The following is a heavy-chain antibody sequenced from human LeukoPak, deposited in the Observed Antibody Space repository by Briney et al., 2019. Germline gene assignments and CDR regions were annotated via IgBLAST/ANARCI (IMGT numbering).Heavy chain of an antibody. CDR1: GFTFSSYS. Sequence: GGSLRLSCAASGFTFSSYSMNWVRQAPGKGLEWVSSISSSSSYIYYADSVKGRFTISRDNAKNSLYLQMNSLRAEDTAVYYRARAPPIDAFDIWGQGTMVTVSS. CDR3: ARAPPIDAFDI. J-gene: IGHJ3*02. CDR2: ISSSSSYI. V-gene: IGHV3-21*01.